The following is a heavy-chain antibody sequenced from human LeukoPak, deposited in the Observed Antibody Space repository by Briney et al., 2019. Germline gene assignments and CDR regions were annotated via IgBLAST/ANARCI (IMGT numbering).Heavy chain of an antibody. CDR3: ARVTRGYCSGGSCYVFDY. D-gene: IGHD2-15*01. V-gene: IGHV3-74*01. CDR1: GFTFSSYW. CDR2: INSDGSST. J-gene: IGHJ4*02. Sequence: GGSLRLSCAASGFTFSSYWMHWVRQAPGKGLVWVSRINSDGSSTSYADSVKGRFTISRDNAKNTLYLQMNSPRAEDTAVYYCARVTRGYCSGGSCYVFDYWGQGTLVTVSS.